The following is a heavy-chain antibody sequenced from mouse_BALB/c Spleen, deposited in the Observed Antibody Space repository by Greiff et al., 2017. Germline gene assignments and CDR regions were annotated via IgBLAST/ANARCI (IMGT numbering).Heavy chain of an antibody. CDR3: ARHPRLDYYGSSRYWYFDV. Sequence: EVELQESGGGLVKPGGSLKLSCAASGFTFSSYAMSWVRQTPEKRLEWVATISSGGSYTYYPDSVKGRFTISRDNAKNTLYLQMSSLRSEDTAMYYCARHPRLDYYGSSRYWYFDVWGAGTTVTVSS. CDR1: GFTFSSYA. J-gene: IGHJ1*01. V-gene: IGHV5-9-3*01. D-gene: IGHD1-1*01. CDR2: ISSGGSYT.